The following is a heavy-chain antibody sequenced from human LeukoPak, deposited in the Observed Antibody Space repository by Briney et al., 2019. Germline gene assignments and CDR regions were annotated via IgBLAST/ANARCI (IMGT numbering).Heavy chain of an antibody. J-gene: IGHJ6*02. D-gene: IGHD2-15*01. CDR3: ARDGGFCSGGSCYSRGNYYYYGMDV. V-gene: IGHV3-30-3*01. Sequence: GGPLRLSCAASGFTFSSYAVLWVRHAPGKGLEWGADISYGGSNKYYAGSVKGRFTISRDNSKNTLYLQMNSLRAEDTAVYYCARDGGFCSGGSCYSRGNYYYYGMDVWGQGTTVTVSS. CDR2: ISYGGSNK. CDR1: GFTFSSYA.